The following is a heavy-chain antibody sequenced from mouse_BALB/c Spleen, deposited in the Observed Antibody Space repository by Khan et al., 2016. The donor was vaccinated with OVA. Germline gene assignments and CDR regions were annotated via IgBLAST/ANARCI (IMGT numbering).Heavy chain of an antibody. CDR1: GYTFTNSW. V-gene: IGHV1-69*02. Sequence: QVQLQQSGAELVRPGASVKLSCKASGYTFTNSWINWVKQRPGQGLEWIGNIYPSDSYTNYNQNFKDKATLTVDKSSTTAYMHLSSPTSEDSAVYYCTREVRLHYYAMDYWGQGTSVTVSS. J-gene: IGHJ4*01. CDR3: TREVRLHYYAMDY. CDR2: IYPSDSYT. D-gene: IGHD2-14*01.